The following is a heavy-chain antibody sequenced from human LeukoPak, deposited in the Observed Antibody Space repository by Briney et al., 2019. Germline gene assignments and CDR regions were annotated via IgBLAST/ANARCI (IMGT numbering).Heavy chain of an antibody. J-gene: IGHJ6*03. CDR2: ISGSGGST. CDR3: AKEQGYGSGSHYYMDV. Sequence: GFLRPSCAASGFTFSSYGMSWVRQAAGEGLEWGSAISGSGGSTYYADSVKGRFTISRDNSKNTLYLQMKSLRAEDTAVYYCAKEQGYGSGSHYYMDVWGKGTTVTITS. V-gene: IGHV3-23*01. CDR1: GFTFSSYG. D-gene: IGHD3-10*01.